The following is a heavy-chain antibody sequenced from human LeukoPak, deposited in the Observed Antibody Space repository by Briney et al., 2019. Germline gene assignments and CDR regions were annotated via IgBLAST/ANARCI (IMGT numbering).Heavy chain of an antibody. D-gene: IGHD4-17*01. CDR3: ARYYGDYSNWFDP. CDR2: IYHSGST. Sequence: PSGTLSLTCAVSGGSISSSNWWSWVRPPPGKGLEWIGEIYHSGSTNYNPSLKSRVTISVGKSKNQFSLKLSSVTAADTAVYYCARYYGDYSNWFDPWGQGTLVTVSS. V-gene: IGHV4-4*02. J-gene: IGHJ5*02. CDR1: GGSISSSNW.